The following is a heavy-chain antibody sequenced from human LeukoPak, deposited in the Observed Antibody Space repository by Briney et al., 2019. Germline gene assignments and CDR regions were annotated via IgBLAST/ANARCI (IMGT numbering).Heavy chain of an antibody. J-gene: IGHJ6*02. V-gene: IGHV3-74*01. CDR2: INSDGSIT. D-gene: IGHD5-18*01. Sequence: GGSLRLSCAASGFTFTTYWMHWVRQAPGKGLVWVSHINSDGSITSYADSVKGRFTISRDNAKNTLYLQMNSLRAEDTAVYYCARGAVDTANAVWGQGTTVTVSS. CDR3: ARGAVDTANAV. CDR1: GFTFTTYW.